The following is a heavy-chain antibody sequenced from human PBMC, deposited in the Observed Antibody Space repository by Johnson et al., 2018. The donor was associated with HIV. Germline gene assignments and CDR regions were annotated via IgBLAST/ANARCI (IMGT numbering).Heavy chain of an antibody. D-gene: IGHD3-10*01. CDR3: AVYYYGSGSRNDAFDI. CDR2: ISYDGSNK. Sequence: QVQLVESGGGVVQPGRSLRLSCAASGFTFSSYAMHWVRQAPGKGLEWVAVISYDGSNKYYAESVKGRFTISRDNSKNTLYLQMNSLRAEDTAVYYCAVYYYGSGSRNDAFDIWGQGTMVTVSS. J-gene: IGHJ3*02. V-gene: IGHV3-30*04. CDR1: GFTFSSYA.